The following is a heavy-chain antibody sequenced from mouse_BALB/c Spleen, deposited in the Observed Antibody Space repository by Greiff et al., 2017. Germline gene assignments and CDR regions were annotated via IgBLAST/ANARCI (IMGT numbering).Heavy chain of an antibody. Sequence: EVKVVESGGGLVKPGGSLKLSCAASGFTFSDYYMYWVRQTPEKRLEWVATISDGGSYTYYPDSVKGRFTISRDNAKNNLYLQMSSLKSEDTAMYYCARGDYYGSSHFDYWGQGTTLTVSS. D-gene: IGHD1-1*01. J-gene: IGHJ2*01. CDR1: GFTFSDYY. CDR2: ISDGGSYT. V-gene: IGHV5-4*02. CDR3: ARGDYYGSSHFDY.